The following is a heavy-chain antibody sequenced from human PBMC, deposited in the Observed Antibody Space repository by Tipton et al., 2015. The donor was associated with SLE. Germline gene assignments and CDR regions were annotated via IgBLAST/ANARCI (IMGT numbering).Heavy chain of an antibody. Sequence: TLSLTCTVSGGSISSYYWSWIRQPPGKGLEWIGYIYYSGSTNYNPSLKSRVTISVDTSKNQFSLKLSSVTAADTAVYYCARDYGYCSGYFDYWGQGTLVTVSS. J-gene: IGHJ4*02. D-gene: IGHD2-15*01. CDR3: ARDYGYCSGYFDY. V-gene: IGHV4-59*01. CDR1: GGSISSYY. CDR2: IYYSGST.